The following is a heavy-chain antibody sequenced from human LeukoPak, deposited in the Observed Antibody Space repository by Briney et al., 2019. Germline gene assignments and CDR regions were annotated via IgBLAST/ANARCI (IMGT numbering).Heavy chain of an antibody. D-gene: IGHD2-2*01. J-gene: IGHJ4*02. Sequence: SQTLSLTCAISGDSVSSNSAAWNWIRQSPSRGLEWLGRTYYRSKWYNDYAVSVKSRITINPDTSKNQFSLQLNSVTPEDAAVYYCARVQLGYCSSTSCYPTFDYWGQGTLVTVSS. V-gene: IGHV6-1*01. CDR2: TYYRSKWYN. CDR3: ARVQLGYCSSTSCYPTFDY. CDR1: GDSVSSNSAA.